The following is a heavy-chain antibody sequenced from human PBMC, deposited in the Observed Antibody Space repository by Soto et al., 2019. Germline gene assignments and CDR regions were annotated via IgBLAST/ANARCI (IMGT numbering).Heavy chain of an antibody. CDR2: ISGYNGNT. D-gene: IGHD6-6*01. Sequence: QVQLVQSGAEVKKPGASVKVSCKASGYTFSNYGFSWVRQAPGQGLEWMGWISGYNGNTNYAERLQGRVTMITDTSTSTAYMELKSLRYDDTALYYCAREGQLGYWGQGTPVTVSS. J-gene: IGHJ4*02. CDR1: GYTFSNYG. CDR3: AREGQLGY. V-gene: IGHV1-18*01.